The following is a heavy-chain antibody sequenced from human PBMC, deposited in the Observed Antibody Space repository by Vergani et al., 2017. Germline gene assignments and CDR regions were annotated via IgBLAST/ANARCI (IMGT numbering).Heavy chain of an antibody. V-gene: IGHV1-46*01. CDR3: ARHVETTSPLSYYYGMDV. CDR2: INPSGGST. J-gene: IGHJ6*02. Sequence: QVQLVQSGAEVKKPGASVKVSCKASGYTFTGYYMHWVRQAPGQGLEWMGIINPSGGSTSYAQKFQGRVTMTRDTSTSTVYMELSSLRSEDTAVYYCARHVETTSPLSYYYGMDVWGQGTTVTVSS. CDR1: GYTFTGYY. D-gene: IGHD4-17*01.